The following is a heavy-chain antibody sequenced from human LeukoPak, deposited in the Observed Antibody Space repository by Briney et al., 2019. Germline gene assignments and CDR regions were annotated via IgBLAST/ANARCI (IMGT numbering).Heavy chain of an antibody. Sequence: QPGGSLRLSCAASGFTFSDYWIHWVRQAPGKGLVWVSSINTDGTSTNYADSVKGRFTISRDNAKNTLYLQMNSLRAEDTALYYCAKDPQNYYDSSGSWFDPWGQGTLVTVSS. V-gene: IGHV3-74*01. D-gene: IGHD3-22*01. CDR3: AKDPQNYYDSSGSWFDP. J-gene: IGHJ5*02. CDR1: GFTFSDYW. CDR2: INTDGTST.